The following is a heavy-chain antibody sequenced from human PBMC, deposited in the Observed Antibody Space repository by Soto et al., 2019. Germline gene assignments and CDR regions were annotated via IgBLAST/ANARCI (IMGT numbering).Heavy chain of an antibody. V-gene: IGHV4-61*01. CDR1: GGSISSSNYY. Sequence: SETLSLTCTVSGGSISSSNYYWGWIRQPPGQGLEWIGYIYYSGSTNYNPSLKTRVTISVDTSKNQFSLKLSSVTAADTAVYYCARDSARTDPAAARYMDVWGKGTTVTVSS. CDR2: IYYSGST. D-gene: IGHD6-25*01. J-gene: IGHJ6*03. CDR3: ARDSARTDPAAARYMDV.